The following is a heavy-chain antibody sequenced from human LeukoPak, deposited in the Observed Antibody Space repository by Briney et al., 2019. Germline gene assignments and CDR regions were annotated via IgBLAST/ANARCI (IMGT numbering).Heavy chain of an antibody. CDR1: GFTFSSYW. D-gene: IGHD6-25*01. J-gene: IGHJ4*02. V-gene: IGHV3-7*04. CDR2: INQDGSEK. Sequence: GGSLRLSCAATGFTFSSYWMSWVRQARGKGLDGVANINQDGSEKYYVDAVKGRFTISRDNAKNSLYLQMNSMRAEDTAVYYCARVDLAAWFDYWGQGTLVTVSS. CDR3: ARVDLAAWFDY.